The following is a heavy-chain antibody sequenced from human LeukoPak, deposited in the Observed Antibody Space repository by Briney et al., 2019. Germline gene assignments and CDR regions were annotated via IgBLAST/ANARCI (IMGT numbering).Heavy chain of an antibody. J-gene: IGHJ4*02. D-gene: IGHD3-16*01. CDR3: ARRKWGTYYFDY. Sequence: SETLSLTCTVSGGSISSSSYYWGWIRQPPGKGLEWIGEINHSGSTNYNPSLKTRVTISVDASKSQFSLKLSSVTAADTSVYYCARRKWGTYYFDYWGQGTLVTVSS. V-gene: IGHV4-39*07. CDR1: GGSISSSSYY. CDR2: INHSGST.